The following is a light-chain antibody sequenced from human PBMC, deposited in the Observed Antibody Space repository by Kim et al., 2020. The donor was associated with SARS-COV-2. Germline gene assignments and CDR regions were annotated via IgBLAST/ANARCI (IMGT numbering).Light chain of an antibody. Sequence: DIVMTQSPDSLAVSLGERATINCKASQSVLYSSNNKNYLAWYQHKPGQSPRLLFYWASTRASRVPDRFSGSGSGTDFTLTISSLQAEDVAVYYCQQYYNTRQTFGQGTKLEI. V-gene: IGKV4-1*01. CDR2: WAS. CDR3: QQYYNTRQT. CDR1: QSVLYSSNNKNY. J-gene: IGKJ2*01.